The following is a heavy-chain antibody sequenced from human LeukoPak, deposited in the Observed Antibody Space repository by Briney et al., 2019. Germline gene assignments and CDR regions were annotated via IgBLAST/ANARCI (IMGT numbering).Heavy chain of an antibody. CDR3: ARDLGITMVRGASGAFDI. Sequence: SETLSLTCAVYGGSFSGYYWSWIRQPPGKGLEWIGRIYTSGSTNYNPSLKSRVTMSVDTSKNQFSLKLSSVTAADTAVYYCARDLGITMVRGASGAFDIWGQGTMVTVSS. V-gene: IGHV4-59*10. CDR1: GGSFSGYY. CDR2: IYTSGST. J-gene: IGHJ3*02. D-gene: IGHD3-10*01.